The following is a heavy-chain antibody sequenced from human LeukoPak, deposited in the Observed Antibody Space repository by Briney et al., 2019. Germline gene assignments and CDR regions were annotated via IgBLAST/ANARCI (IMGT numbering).Heavy chain of an antibody. Sequence: GGSLRLSCAASGFTFDDYAMHWVRQAPGKGLEWVLGISWNSGRIGYANSVKGRFTISRDNVKNSLYLQMNSLRSEDTALCYCAKGIGYCSSTSCYDSYYYAMDVWGQGTTVTVSS. D-gene: IGHD2-2*01. CDR1: GFTFDDYA. CDR2: ISWNSGRI. CDR3: AKGIGYCSSTSCYDSYYYAMDV. V-gene: IGHV3-9*01. J-gene: IGHJ6*02.